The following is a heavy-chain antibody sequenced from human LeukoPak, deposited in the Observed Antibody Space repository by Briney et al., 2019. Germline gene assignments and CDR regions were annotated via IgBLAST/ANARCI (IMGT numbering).Heavy chain of an antibody. CDR2: IYYSGST. Sequence: SETLSLTCTVSGGSISSSSYYWGWIRQPPGKGLEWIVSIYYSGSTYYNPSLKSRVTISVDTSKNQFSLKLSSVTAADTAVYYCARRIAYYFDYWGQGTLVTVSS. CDR3: ARRIAYYFDY. CDR1: GGSISSSSYY. J-gene: IGHJ4*02. V-gene: IGHV4-39*01.